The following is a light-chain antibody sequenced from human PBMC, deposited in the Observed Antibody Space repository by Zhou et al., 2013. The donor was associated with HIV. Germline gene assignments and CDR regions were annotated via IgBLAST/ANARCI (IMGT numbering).Light chain of an antibody. CDR1: QSISSY. V-gene: IGKV1-39*01. J-gene: IGKJ1*01. CDR2: GAS. Sequence: DIQMTQSPSSLSASVGDRVTITCRASQSISSYLNWYQQKPGKAPKVLIYGASTLLSGVPSRFSGSGSGTDFTLTISSLQPEDFATYYCQQSHSTPLTFGQGTKVEIK. CDR3: QQSHSTPLT.